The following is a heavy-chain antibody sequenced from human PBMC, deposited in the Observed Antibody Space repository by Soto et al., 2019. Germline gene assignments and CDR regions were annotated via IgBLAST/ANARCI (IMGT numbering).Heavy chain of an antibody. CDR1: GFTFNSYF. CDR2: ISGGGGAK. D-gene: IGHD7-27*01. CDR3: AKSLTASNFRLDV. J-gene: IGHJ6*02. V-gene: IGHV3-23*01. Sequence: VGSLRLSCTASGFTFNSYFMSWVRQAPGEGLEWISAISGGGGAKYYSDSVKGRFTISRDNSNNTLYLQMNSLRADDTAVYYCAKSLTASNFRLDVWGHGTRVTVSS.